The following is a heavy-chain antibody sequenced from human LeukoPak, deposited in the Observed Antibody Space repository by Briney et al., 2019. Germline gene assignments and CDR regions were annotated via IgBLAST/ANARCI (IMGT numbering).Heavy chain of an antibody. CDR1: GFTFSDYY. D-gene: IGHD4-17*01. Sequence: GGSLRLSCAASGFTFSDYYMSWVRQAPGKGLEGVSYISSSGSSIYYADSVKGRFTISRDNAKNSLYLQMNSLRAEDTAVYYCARRTLMTSVTPGDLWGRGTLVTVSS. CDR2: ISSSGSSI. CDR3: ARRTLMTSVTPGDL. V-gene: IGHV3-11*04. J-gene: IGHJ2*01.